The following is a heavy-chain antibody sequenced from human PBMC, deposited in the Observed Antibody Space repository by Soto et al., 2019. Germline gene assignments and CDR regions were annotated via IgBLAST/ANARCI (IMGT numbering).Heavy chain of an antibody. Sequence: QMQLQESGPGLVKPSQTLYLTCTVSGGSINSAAYFWSWIRQPPGKGLEWIGYISYSGTTYNKPSLKTRLTISKDASKTQFSLRLTSVTAADTAVYYCASATVTAGVCRYWGQGTLVTVSS. D-gene: IGHD4-17*01. V-gene: IGHV4-30-4*01. CDR1: GGSINSAAYF. J-gene: IGHJ4*02. CDR3: ASATVTAGVCRY. CDR2: ISYSGTT.